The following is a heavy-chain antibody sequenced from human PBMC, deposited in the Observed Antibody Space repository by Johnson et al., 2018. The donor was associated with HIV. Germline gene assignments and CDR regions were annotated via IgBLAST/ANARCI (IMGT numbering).Heavy chain of an antibody. CDR3: AKAWEMALGAFDI. V-gene: IGHV3-33*06. CDR1: GFTFSTYG. Sequence: VQLVESGGGVVQPGRSLRLSCAASGFTFSTYGMHWVRQAPGKGLEWVAVMWYDGSNKYYADSVKGLFTISRDNSKNTLYLQMHSLRAEDTAVYYCAKAWEMALGAFDIWGQGTMVTVSS. CDR2: MWYDGSNK. J-gene: IGHJ3*02. D-gene: IGHD5-24*01.